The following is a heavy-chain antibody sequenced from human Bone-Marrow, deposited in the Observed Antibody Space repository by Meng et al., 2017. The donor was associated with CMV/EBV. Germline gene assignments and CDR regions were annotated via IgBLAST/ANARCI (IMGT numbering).Heavy chain of an antibody. CDR2: ISHSGTT. CDR1: DYSLTSGYF. J-gene: IGHJ5*02. V-gene: IGHV4-38-2*02. CDR3: AREGPQSTGVSDRGCCDP. Sequence: GSLRLSCTVSDYSLTSGYFWGWVRQPPGKGLEWIGSISHSGTTYYNLSLKSRVIISVDTSQNQFSLRLTSVTAADTAIYYCAREGPQSTGVSDRGCCDPWGQGYLVNVAS. D-gene: IGHD2-15*01.